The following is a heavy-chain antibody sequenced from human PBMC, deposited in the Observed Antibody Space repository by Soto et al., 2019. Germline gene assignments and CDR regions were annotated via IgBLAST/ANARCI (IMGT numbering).Heavy chain of an antibody. Sequence: GGSLRLSCAASGFTFTAYAMSWVRQAPGKGLEWISIISGRGDDTNYADSVKGRFTISRDNSKNTVYLQMNSLRAEDTAIYYCAKGSCSGGSCFRFDYWGQGTLVTVSS. V-gene: IGHV3-23*01. CDR1: GFTFTAYA. CDR2: ISGRGDDT. CDR3: AKGSCSGGSCFRFDY. J-gene: IGHJ4*02. D-gene: IGHD2-15*01.